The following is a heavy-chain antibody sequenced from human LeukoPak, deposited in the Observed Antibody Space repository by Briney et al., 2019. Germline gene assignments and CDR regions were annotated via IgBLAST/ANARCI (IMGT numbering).Heavy chain of an antibody. J-gene: IGHJ4*02. CDR3: ASHRYDAMGAGY. D-gene: IGHD5-12*01. Sequence: PGGSLRLSCAASGFTFSSYAMSWVRQAPGKGLEWVSAISCSGGSTYYADSVKGRFPISRDNSKHTLFVQMNSLRAEDTAVYYCASHRYDAMGAGYWGQGTLVPVSS. V-gene: IGHV3-23*01. CDR2: ISCSGGST. CDR1: GFTFSSYA.